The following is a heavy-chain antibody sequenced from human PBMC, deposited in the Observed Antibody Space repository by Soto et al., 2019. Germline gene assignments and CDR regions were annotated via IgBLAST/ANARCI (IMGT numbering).Heavy chain of an antibody. CDR1: GFTFSSYS. Sequence: GGSLRLSCAASGFTFSSYSMNWVRQAPGKGLEWVSSISSSSSYIYYADSVKGRFTISRDNAKNSLYLQMNSLRAEDTAVYYCARDTSHRGAPNNWGQGTLVTVSS. D-gene: IGHD3-10*01. V-gene: IGHV3-21*01. CDR2: ISSSSSYI. J-gene: IGHJ4*02. CDR3: ARDTSHRGAPNN.